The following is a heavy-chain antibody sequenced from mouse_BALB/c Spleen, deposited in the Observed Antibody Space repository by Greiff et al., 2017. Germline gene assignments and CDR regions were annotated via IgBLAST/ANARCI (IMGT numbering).Heavy chain of an antibody. J-gene: IGHJ2*01. CDR1: GFTFSSFG. Sequence: EVQRVESGGGLVQPGGSRKLSCAASGFTFSSFGMHWVRQAPEKGLEWVAYISSGSSTIYYADTVKGRFTISRDNPKNTLFLQMTSLRSEDTAMYYCAREGRYDSNYFDYWGQGTTLTVSS. D-gene: IGHD2-14*01. V-gene: IGHV5-17*02. CDR2: ISSGSSTI. CDR3: AREGRYDSNYFDY.